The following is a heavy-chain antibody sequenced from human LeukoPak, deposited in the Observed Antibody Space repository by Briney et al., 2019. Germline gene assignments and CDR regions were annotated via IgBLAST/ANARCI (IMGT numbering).Heavy chain of an antibody. CDR3: ARGGVSLNPSMVRGVLDAFDI. D-gene: IGHD3-10*01. V-gene: IGHV1-2*04. J-gene: IGHJ3*02. Sequence: GASVKVSCKASGYTFTDYYMHWVRQAPGQGLEWMGWINPNSGGTNYAQKFQGWVTMTRDTSISTAYMELSRLRSDDTAVYYCARGGVSLNPSMVRGVLDAFDIWGQGTMVTVSS. CDR1: GYTFTDYY. CDR2: INPNSGGT.